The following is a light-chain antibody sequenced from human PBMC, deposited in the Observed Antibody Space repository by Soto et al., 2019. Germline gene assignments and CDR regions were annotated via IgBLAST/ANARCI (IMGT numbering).Light chain of an antibody. CDR2: AAS. V-gene: IGKV1-39*01. CDR3: QQYNPYTWT. J-gene: IGKJ1*01. CDR1: QTIMTY. Sequence: DIQMTQYPSSPFASVGDEVTITFRASQTIMTYLNWYQLKPGKPPRLLIYAASSLQSGVPSRFSGSGSGTEFTPTISSLQPDDFATYYCQQYNPYTWTFGQGTMVDVK.